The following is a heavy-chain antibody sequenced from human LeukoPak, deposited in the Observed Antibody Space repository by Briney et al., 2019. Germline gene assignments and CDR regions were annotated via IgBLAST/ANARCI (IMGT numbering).Heavy chain of an antibody. CDR1: GGSISSSSYY. V-gene: IGHV4-39*07. J-gene: IGHJ5*02. Sequence: SETLSLTCTVSGGSISSSSYYWGWIRQPPGKGLEWIGSIYYSGSTNYNPSLKSRVTISVDTSKNQFSLKLSSVTAADTAVYYCARGPIWFGELSSFDPWGQGTLVTVSS. D-gene: IGHD3-10*01. CDR3: ARGPIWFGELSSFDP. CDR2: IYYSGST.